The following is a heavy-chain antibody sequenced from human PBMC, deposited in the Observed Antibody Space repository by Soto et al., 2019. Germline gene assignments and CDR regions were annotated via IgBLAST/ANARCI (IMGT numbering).Heavy chain of an antibody. CDR2: IDPSDSYT. Sequence: GESLKISCKGSGYSFTSYWISWVRQMPGKGLEWMGRIDPSDSYTNYSPSFQGHVTISADKSISTAYLQWSSLKASDTAMYYCARQYYYDSSGDYYYGMDVWGQRTTVTVSS. J-gene: IGHJ6*02. V-gene: IGHV5-10-1*01. CDR1: GYSFTSYW. CDR3: ARQYYYDSSGDYYYGMDV. D-gene: IGHD3-22*01.